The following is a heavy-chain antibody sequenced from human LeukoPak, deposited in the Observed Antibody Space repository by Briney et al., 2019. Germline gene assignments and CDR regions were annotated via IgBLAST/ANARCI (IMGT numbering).Heavy chain of an antibody. CDR3: ARLHQDYVWGSYLYTGAFDI. CDR2: INPNSGGT. V-gene: IGHV1-2*02. D-gene: IGHD3-16*02. J-gene: IGHJ3*02. Sequence: ASVKVSCKASGYTFTDYYMHWVRQAPGQGLEWMGRINPNSGGTTYAQQFQGRVTMTRDTSLSTAYMELSRLRSDDTALYYCARLHQDYVWGSYLYTGAFDIWGQGTMVTVSS. CDR1: GYTFTDYY.